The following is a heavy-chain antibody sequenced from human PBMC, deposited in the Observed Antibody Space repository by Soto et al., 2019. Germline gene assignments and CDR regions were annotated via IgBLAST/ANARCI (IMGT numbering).Heavy chain of an antibody. CDR3: AREGALKPFSS. CDR1: GFTFSNYN. CDR2: ISGSSIYI. Sequence: PGRSLRLSCVASGFTFSNYNMNWVRQAPGKGLEWVSHISGSSIYIHYADSVRGRFTISRDNAKNSVYLQMDSLRVEDTAVYYCAREGALKPFSSWGQGALVTVSS. V-gene: IGHV3-21*01. J-gene: IGHJ5*02.